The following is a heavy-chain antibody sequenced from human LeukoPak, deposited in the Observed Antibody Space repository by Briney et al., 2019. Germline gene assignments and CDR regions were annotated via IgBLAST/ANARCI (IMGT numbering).Heavy chain of an antibody. CDR1: GYTFTSYY. CDR2: INPSGGST. V-gene: IGHV1-46*01. J-gene: IGHJ5*02. Sequence: ASVKVSCKASGYTFTSYYMHWVRQAPGQGLEWMGIINPSGGSTSYAQKFQGRVTMTRDTSTSTVYMELSSLRSEDTAVYYCARDYYGSGSYDHWFDPWGQGTLVTVSS. CDR3: ARDYYGSGSYDHWFDP. D-gene: IGHD3-10*01.